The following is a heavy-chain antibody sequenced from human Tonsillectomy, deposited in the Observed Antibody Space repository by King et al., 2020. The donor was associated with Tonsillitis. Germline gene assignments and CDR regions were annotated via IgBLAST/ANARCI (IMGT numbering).Heavy chain of an antibody. CDR1: TFAFSTNG. CDR3: ANVLQRWDTLDI. J-gene: IGHJ3*02. CDR2: IRGDETNQ. V-gene: IGHV3-30*02. D-gene: IGHD4-23*01. Sequence: VQLVESGGGVVQPGGSLRLSCAASTFAFSTNGMHWGRQAPGKGLEWVAFIRGDETNQYYADSVKGRFTISRDNSKNTLNLQMNSLRAEDTAVYYCANVLQRWDTLDIWGQGTMVTVSS.